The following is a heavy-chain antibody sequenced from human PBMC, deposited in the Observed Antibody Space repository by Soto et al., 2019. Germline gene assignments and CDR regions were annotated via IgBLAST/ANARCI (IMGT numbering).Heavy chain of an antibody. J-gene: IGHJ6*02. D-gene: IGHD2-15*01. V-gene: IGHV1-69*01. CDR1: GGTFSSYA. CDR2: IIPILGTA. Sequence: QVQLVQSGAEVKKPGSSVKVSCKASGGTFSSYAISWVRQAPGQGLEWMGGIIPILGTANYAQKFQGRVTITADESPSTADMEMRNRGSEDTAGYYCATRYCSGGSCYSEGGYYYYYGMDVWGQGTTVTVSS. CDR3: ATRYCSGGSCYSEGGYYYYYGMDV.